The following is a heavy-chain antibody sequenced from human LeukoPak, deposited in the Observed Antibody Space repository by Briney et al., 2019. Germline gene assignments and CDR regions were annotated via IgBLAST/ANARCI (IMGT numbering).Heavy chain of an antibody. CDR2: FSPGDSKT. CDR3: ARALRTGQGDYVPVL. V-gene: IGHV5-51*01. D-gene: IGHD4-17*01. J-gene: IGHJ4*02. Sequence: GESLKISCKGSGYSFTSYWIGWVRQMPGKGLDWMGIFSPGDSKTRYSPSFQGQVTISADKSIGTMYLQWSSLKASDTAMYYCARALRTGQGDYVPVLWGQGTLVIVSS. CDR1: GYSFTSYW.